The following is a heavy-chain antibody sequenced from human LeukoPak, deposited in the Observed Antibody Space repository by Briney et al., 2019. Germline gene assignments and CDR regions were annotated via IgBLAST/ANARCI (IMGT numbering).Heavy chain of an antibody. CDR1: GYSISSGYY. V-gene: IGHV4-38-2*02. J-gene: IGHJ4*02. Sequence: PSETLSLTCTVSGYSISSGYYWGWIRQPPGKGLEWIGSIYHSGSTYYNPSLKSRVTISVDTSKNQFSLKLSSVTAADTAVYYCARDREGAAAGPFDYWGQGTLVTVSS. CDR2: IYHSGST. CDR3: ARDREGAAAGPFDY. D-gene: IGHD6-13*01.